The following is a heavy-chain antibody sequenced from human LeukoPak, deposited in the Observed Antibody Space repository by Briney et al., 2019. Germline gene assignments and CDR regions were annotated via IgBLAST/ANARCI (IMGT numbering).Heavy chain of an antibody. V-gene: IGHV4-39*01. CDR1: GGSISCSSAY. J-gene: IGHJ4*02. CDR2: IYYRKNT. CDR3: ASPRGFSYGYFDY. Sequence: SETLSLTCTVSGGSISCSSAYWGWIRQPPGKGLEWIGSIYYRKNTYYNPSLKSRVTISADTSKNQFSLTLGSVSATDTAVYYCASPRGFSYGYFDYWGQGTLVTVSS. D-gene: IGHD5-18*01.